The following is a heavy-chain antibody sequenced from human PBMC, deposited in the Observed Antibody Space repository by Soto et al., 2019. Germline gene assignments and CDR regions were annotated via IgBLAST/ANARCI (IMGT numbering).Heavy chain of an antibody. Sequence: QVQLQESGPGLVKPSQTLSLTCTVSGGSISNGVYYWSWVRQHPGKGLEWIGYMHYSGSSYYDPSLKSRVTLSVDPFENQFSLKLSSVTAADTAVYYCARAHVATIPASYYFDFWGQGALVTVSS. D-gene: IGHD5-12*01. V-gene: IGHV4-31*03. CDR3: ARAHVATIPASYYFDF. CDR2: MHYSGSS. CDR1: GGSISNGVYY. J-gene: IGHJ4*02.